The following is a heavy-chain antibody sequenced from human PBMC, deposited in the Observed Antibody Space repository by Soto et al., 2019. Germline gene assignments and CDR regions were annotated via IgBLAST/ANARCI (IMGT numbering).Heavy chain of an antibody. Sequence: QVQLVQSGAEVKKPGSSVKVSCKASGGTFSSYAISWVRQAPGQGLEWMGGIIPIFGTANSAQTFQGRVTITADESTSTAYMELSSWRSEDTAVYYCARASYCGGDCYSRYFDLWGRGTLVTVSS. CDR2: IIPIFGTA. CDR3: ARASYCGGDCYSRYFDL. V-gene: IGHV1-69*01. D-gene: IGHD2-21*02. J-gene: IGHJ2*01. CDR1: GGTFSSYA.